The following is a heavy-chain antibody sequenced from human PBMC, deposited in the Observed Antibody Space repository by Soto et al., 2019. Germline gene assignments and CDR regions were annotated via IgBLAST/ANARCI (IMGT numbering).Heavy chain of an antibody. CDR3: VRVDWNDAGS. D-gene: IGHD1-1*01. J-gene: IGHJ5*02. V-gene: IGHV6-1*01. Sequence: QTLSLICALSGDSVSITRAAWVWIRQTPSRGFEWLGRTRYTSKLSYEYALSVKGRITISPDTSKNHFSLQLDSVTPEDTAVYYCVRVDWNDAGSWGQGTLVTVSS. CDR2: TRYTSKLSY. CDR1: GDSVSITRAA.